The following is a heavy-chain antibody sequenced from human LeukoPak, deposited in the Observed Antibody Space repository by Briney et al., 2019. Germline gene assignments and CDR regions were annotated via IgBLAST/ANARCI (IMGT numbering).Heavy chain of an antibody. V-gene: IGHV4-34*01. CDR2: INHSGST. Sequence: PSETLSLTCAVYGGSFSGYYWSWIRQPPGKGLEWIGEINHSGSTNYNPSLKSRVTISVDTSKNQFSLKLSSVTAADTAVYYCARDHNYYGSGSYYSNNWFDPWGQGTLVTVSS. D-gene: IGHD3-10*01. CDR1: GGSFSGYY. J-gene: IGHJ5*02. CDR3: ARDHNYYGSGSYYSNNWFDP.